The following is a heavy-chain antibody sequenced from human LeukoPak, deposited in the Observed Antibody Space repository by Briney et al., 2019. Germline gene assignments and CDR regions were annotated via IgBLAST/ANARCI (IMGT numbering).Heavy chain of an antibody. CDR1: GFTFSFYS. V-gene: IGHV3-48*02. CDR2: ISSSISNT. Sequence: GGSLRLSCAASGFTFSFYSMNWVRQAPGKGLEWVSYISSSISNTHYADSVKGRFTLSRDNAKNSLYLQMNSLRDEDTAVYFCARESGWTVDYWGQGTLVTVSS. D-gene: IGHD6-19*01. CDR3: ARESGWTVDY. J-gene: IGHJ4*02.